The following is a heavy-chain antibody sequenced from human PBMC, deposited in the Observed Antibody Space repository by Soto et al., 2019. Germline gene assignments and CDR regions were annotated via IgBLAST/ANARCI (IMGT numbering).Heavy chain of an antibody. V-gene: IGHV3-15*01. Sequence: GGSLRLSCAASGFKFSDAWMSWVRQAPGKGPEWVGRIKSRGSGGTTDYAAPVKGRFTISRDDPQNTLLLQMNSLKTEDTAVYYCSWSRSINYYFDSWGQGTLVTVSS. D-gene: IGHD3-3*01. CDR1: GFKFSDAW. J-gene: IGHJ4*02. CDR3: SWSRSINYYFDS. CDR2: IKSRGSGGTT.